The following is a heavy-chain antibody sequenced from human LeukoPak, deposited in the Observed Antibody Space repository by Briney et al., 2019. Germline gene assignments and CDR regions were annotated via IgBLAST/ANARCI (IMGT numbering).Heavy chain of an antibody. V-gene: IGHV1-24*01. CDR2: FDPEDGET. Sequence: GASVKVSCKVSGYTLTELSMHWVRQAPGKGLEWMGGFDPEDGETIYAQKFQGRVTITADESTSTAYMELSSLRSEDTAVYYCARGLGLYCSSTSCYPDYWGQGTMVTVSS. CDR1: GYTLTELS. J-gene: IGHJ4*02. CDR3: ARGLGLYCSSTSCYPDY. D-gene: IGHD2-2*01.